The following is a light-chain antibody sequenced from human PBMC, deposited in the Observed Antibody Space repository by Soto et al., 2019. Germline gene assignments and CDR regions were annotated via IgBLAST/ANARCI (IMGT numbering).Light chain of an antibody. CDR2: DAS. CDR1: QSVRSY. V-gene: IGKV3-11*01. Sequence: EIVLTQSPATLSLSPGERVTLSCRASQSVRSYLAWYQQKPGQAPRLLIYDASNRATGIPARFSGSGSGTDFTLTISSLEPEDFAVYYCQHRSSWPLTFGGGTKVEIK. CDR3: QHRSSWPLT. J-gene: IGKJ4*01.